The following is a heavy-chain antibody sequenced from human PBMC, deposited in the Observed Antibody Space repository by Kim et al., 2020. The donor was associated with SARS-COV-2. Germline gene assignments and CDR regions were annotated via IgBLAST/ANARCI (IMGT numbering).Heavy chain of an antibody. CDR3: ATRYCGTPCYGGRPDFQ. Sequence: GGSLRLSCAASGFTFSAYWMTWFRQAPGKGLEWVANIKQDGSENYYLDSVRGRFTISRTTARTYRIRQLNTLKPEDTPVNFFATRYCGTPCYGGRPDFQ. CDR2: IKQDGSEN. CDR1: GFTFSAYW. J-gene: IGHJ1*01. D-gene: IGHD2-21*01. V-gene: IGHV3-7*03.